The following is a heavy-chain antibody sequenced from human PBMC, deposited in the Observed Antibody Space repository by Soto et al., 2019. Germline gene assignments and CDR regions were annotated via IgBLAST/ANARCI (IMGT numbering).Heavy chain of an antibody. J-gene: IGHJ6*02. Sequence: PSQTLSLTCAISGDSVSSNSAAWNWIRQSPSRGLEWLGRTYYRSKWYNDYAVSVKSRITINPDTSKNQFSLQLNSVTPEDTAVYYCARVADYDILTGYYYYGMDVWGQGTTVTVSS. CDR1: GDSVSSNSAA. CDR2: TYYRSKWYN. CDR3: ARVADYDILTGYYYYGMDV. D-gene: IGHD3-9*01. V-gene: IGHV6-1*01.